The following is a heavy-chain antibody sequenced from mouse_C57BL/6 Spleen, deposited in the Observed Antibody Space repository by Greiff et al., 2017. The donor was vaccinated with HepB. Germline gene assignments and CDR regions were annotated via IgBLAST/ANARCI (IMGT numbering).Heavy chain of an antibody. J-gene: IGHJ1*03. Sequence: EVQLQQSGPELVKPGASVKIPCKASGYTFTDYNMDWVKQSHGKSLEWIGDINPNNGGTIYNQKFKGKATLTVDKSSSTAYMELRSLTSEDTAVYYCARWDYYGSSYVGWYFDVWGTGTTVTVSS. CDR3: ARWDYYGSSYVGWYFDV. V-gene: IGHV1-18*01. CDR2: INPNNGGT. CDR1: GYTFTDYN. D-gene: IGHD1-1*01.